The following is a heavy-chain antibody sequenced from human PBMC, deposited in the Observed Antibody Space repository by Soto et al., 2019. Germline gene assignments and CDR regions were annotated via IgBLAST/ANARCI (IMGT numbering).Heavy chain of an antibody. J-gene: IGHJ4*02. CDR2: INHSGST. Sequence: QVQLQQWGAGLLKPSETLSLTCAVYGGSFSGYYWSWIRQPPGKGLEWIGEINHSGSTNYNSSLKSRDTISVHTSKNQFSLKLSSVTAADTAVYYCARRGHGGKLGYFDYWGQGTLVTVSS. D-gene: IGHD2-15*01. V-gene: IGHV4-34*01. CDR3: ARRGHGGKLGYFDY. CDR1: GGSFSGYY.